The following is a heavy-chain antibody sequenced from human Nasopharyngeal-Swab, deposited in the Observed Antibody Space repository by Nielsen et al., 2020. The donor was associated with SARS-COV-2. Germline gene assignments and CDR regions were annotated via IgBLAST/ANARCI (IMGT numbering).Heavy chain of an antibody. J-gene: IGHJ3*02. V-gene: IGHV3-15*07. Sequence: GESLKISCAASGFTFSNAWMNWVRQAPGKGLEWVGRIKSKTDGGTTDYAAPVKGRFTISRDDSKNTLYLQMNSLKTEDTAVYYCAKDLISAAAATGFDAFDIWGQGTMVTVSS. CDR2: IKSKTDGGTT. D-gene: IGHD6-13*01. CDR1: GFTFSNAW. CDR3: AKDLISAAAATGFDAFDI.